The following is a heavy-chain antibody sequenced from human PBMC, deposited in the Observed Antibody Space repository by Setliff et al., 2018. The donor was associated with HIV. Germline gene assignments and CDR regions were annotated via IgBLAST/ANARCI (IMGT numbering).Heavy chain of an antibody. CDR2: INHSGST. V-gene: IGHV4-34*01. D-gene: IGHD3-3*02. Sequence: NPSETLSLTCAVYGESFSGYYWSWIRQPPGEGLEWLGGINHSGSTNHNPSLKSRVAISVDTSKNQFSLKLTSVTAADTALYYCARATGPTFYFDSWGQGTLVTVSS. CDR3: ARATGPTFYFDS. J-gene: IGHJ4*02. CDR1: GESFSGYY.